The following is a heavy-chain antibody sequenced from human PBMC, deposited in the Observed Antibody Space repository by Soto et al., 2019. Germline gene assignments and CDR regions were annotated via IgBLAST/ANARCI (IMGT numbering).Heavy chain of an antibody. J-gene: IGHJ6*02. Sequence: PVGSLRLSCAASGFTVSNNYMSWVCQAPGKGLEWVSVIYSGGSTYYADSVKGRFTISRDNSKNTLYLQMNSLRAEDTAVYYRARSLIRGRYFELPYYYYYGMDVWGQGTTVTVSS. D-gene: IGHD3-9*01. CDR2: IYSGGST. CDR3: ARSLIRGRYFELPYYYYYGMDV. CDR1: GFTVSNNY. V-gene: IGHV3-66*01.